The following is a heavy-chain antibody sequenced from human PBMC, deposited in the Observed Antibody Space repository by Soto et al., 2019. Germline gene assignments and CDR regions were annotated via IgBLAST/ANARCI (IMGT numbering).Heavy chain of an antibody. CDR3: ASDPGRNCNSTSCYVPPY. D-gene: IGHD2-2*01. V-gene: IGHV3-33*01. CDR2: IWFDGSKE. CDR1: GFTFSSYG. Sequence: VQLVESGGGVVQPGKSLRLACAASGFTFSSYGMHWVRQAPGKGLEWVALIWFDGSKEFYADSVKGRSIISRDNSKSMLYLQMNTLRADDTAEYYCASDPGRNCNSTSCYVPPYWGQGTLVTVSS. J-gene: IGHJ4*02.